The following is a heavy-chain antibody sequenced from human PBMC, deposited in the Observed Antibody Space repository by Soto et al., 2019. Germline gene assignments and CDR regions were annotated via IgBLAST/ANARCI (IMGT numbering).Heavy chain of an antibody. Sequence: GPLRLSCAASGFTFNNYAMNWVSQAPGKGLEWVATISATGGSTYYADSVKGRFTISRDNSKNTLYLQMNGLRVEDTAVYYCAKDRLAGNFDYWGQGTQVTVSS. J-gene: IGHJ4*02. V-gene: IGHV3-23*01. CDR3: AKDRLAGNFDY. CDR2: ISATGGST. CDR1: GFTFNNYA.